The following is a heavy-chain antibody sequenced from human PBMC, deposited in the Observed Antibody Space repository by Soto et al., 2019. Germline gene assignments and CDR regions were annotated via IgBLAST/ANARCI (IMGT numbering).Heavy chain of an antibody. CDR1: GYTFTRNA. V-gene: IGHV1-3*01. D-gene: IGHD2-21*01. CDR2: IDAGNGNT. J-gene: IGHJ4*02. Sequence: QVQLVQSGAEVKKPGASVKVSCKASGYTFTRNAIHWVRQAPGQRLEWIGKIDAGNGNTKYSQNFQGRVTITRDTYASAAYMEMSTLGSEDTSIYYCARSDTDYSRFDYWGQGTLVTVSS. CDR3: ARSDTDYSRFDY.